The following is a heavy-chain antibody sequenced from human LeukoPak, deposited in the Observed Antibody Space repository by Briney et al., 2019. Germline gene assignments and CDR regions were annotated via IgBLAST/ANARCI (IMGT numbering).Heavy chain of an antibody. V-gene: IGHV4-39*01. J-gene: IGHJ2*01. D-gene: IGHD6-13*01. CDR1: GGSISSTSYY. CDR3: ARRHTRSSYYWYFDL. Sequence: PSETLSLTCTVAGGSISSTSYYWGWIRQPPGKGLEWIGSIYYSGSTYYNPSLKSRVTISVDTSKNQFSLKLTSVTAADTAMYYCARRHTRSSYYWYFDLWGRGTLVTVSS. CDR2: IYYSGST.